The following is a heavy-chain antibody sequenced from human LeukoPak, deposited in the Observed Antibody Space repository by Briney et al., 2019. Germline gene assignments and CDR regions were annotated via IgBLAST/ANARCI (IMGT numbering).Heavy chain of an antibody. V-gene: IGHV4-61*02. J-gene: IGHJ4*02. CDR2: IYNSDTT. CDR1: GGSITSGRYF. D-gene: IGHD3-10*01. CDR3: ARVSITMVRGVRQYFDY. Sequence: SQTLSLTCTVSGGSITSGRYFWSWIRQPAGKGLEWIGRIYNSDTTNYTPSLKSRVTISIDTSKNQFSLKLSSVTAADTAVYYCARVSITMVRGVRQYFDYWGQGTLVTVSS.